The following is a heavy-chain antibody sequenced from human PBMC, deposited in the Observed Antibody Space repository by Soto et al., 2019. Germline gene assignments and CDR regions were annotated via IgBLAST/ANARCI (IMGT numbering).Heavy chain of an antibody. Sequence: EVQLVESGGGLVKPGGSLRLSCAASGFTFSSYSMNWVRQAPGKGLEWVSSISSSSSYIYYADSVKGRFTISRDNDKNSLYLQMNSLRAEDTAVYYCARPPYYYDTSGLAYWGQGTLVTVSS. CDR2: ISSSSSYI. J-gene: IGHJ4*02. V-gene: IGHV3-21*01. D-gene: IGHD3-22*01. CDR3: ARPPYYYDTSGLAY. CDR1: GFTFSSYS.